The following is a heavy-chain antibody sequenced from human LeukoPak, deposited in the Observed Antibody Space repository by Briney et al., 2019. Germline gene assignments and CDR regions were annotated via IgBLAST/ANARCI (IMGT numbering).Heavy chain of an antibody. D-gene: IGHD3-22*01. CDR3: ARDRYYYDSSGYGISAFDI. CDR2: ISSSSSYI. CDR1: GFTFSSYA. V-gene: IGHV3-21*01. Sequence: PGGSLRLSCAASGFTFSSYAMSWVRQAPGKGLEWVSSISSSSSYIYDADSVKGRFTISRDNAKNSLYLQMNSLRAEDTAVYYCARDRYYYDSSGYGISAFDIWGQGTMVTVSS. J-gene: IGHJ3*02.